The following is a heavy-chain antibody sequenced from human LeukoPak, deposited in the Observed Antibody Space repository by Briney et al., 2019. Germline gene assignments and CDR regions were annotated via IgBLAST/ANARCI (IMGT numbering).Heavy chain of an antibody. J-gene: IGHJ3*02. V-gene: IGHV4-39*07. CDR3: VRTRLSDHIVPAAERADDACDM. CDR2: IHYIGST. Sequence: SETLSLTCTVSGGSNSSSRYYWGWIPQPPGKGLKWIGIIHYIGSTYYNPSLKSRVTVSVDTSENQFSLKLSSVAAADTAVYFCVRTRLSDHIVPAAERADDACDMWGQGTMVTVSS. CDR1: GGSNSSSRYY. D-gene: IGHD2-2*01.